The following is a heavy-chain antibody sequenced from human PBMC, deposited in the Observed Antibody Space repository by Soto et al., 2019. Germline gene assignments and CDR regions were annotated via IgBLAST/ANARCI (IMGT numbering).Heavy chain of an antibody. Sequence: EVQLLESGGAFVQLGGSLRLSCAASGFTFNSYAMSWVRQAPGKGLEWVSAIGSDGTAIQYADSVKGRFTISKDNSNDMLYLQMNSLRAEDTAVYYCVRPGLTVPGTRYFDHWGQGALVTVSS. CDR2: IGSDGTAI. D-gene: IGHD6-19*01. CDR1: GFTFNSYA. V-gene: IGHV3-23*05. J-gene: IGHJ4*02. CDR3: VRPGLTVPGTRYFDH.